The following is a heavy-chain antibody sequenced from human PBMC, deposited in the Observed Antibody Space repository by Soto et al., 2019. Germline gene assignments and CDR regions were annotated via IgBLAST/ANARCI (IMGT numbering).Heavy chain of an antibody. V-gene: IGHV1-24*01. CDR1: GYTLTELS. J-gene: IGHJ4*02. CDR2: FDPEDGET. D-gene: IGHD2-8*01. CDR3: ATVSSDCTNGVCYSGFDY. Sequence: GASVKVSCKVSGYTLTELSMHWVRQAPGKGLEWMGGFDPEDGETIYAQKFQGRVTMNEDTSTDTAYMELSSLRSEDTAVYYCATVSSDCTNGVCYSGFDYWGQGTLVTASS.